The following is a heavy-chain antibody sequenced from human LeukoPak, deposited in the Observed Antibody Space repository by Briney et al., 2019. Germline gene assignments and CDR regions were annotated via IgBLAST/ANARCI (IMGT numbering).Heavy chain of an antibody. Sequence: SETLSLTCTVSGGSISSYYWSWIRQPAGKGLEWIGRIYTSGSTNYNPSLKSRVTISVDTSKNQFSLKLSSVTAADTAVYYCATTTVTYYYGMDVWGQGTTVTVSS. CDR2: IYTSGST. J-gene: IGHJ6*02. D-gene: IGHD4-4*01. CDR3: ATTTVTYYYGMDV. V-gene: IGHV4-4*07. CDR1: GGSISSYY.